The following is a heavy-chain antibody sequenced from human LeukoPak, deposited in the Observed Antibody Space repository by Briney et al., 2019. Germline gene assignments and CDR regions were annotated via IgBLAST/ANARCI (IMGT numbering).Heavy chain of an antibody. Sequence: SETLSLTCTVSGASISSYYWSWIRQPPGRGLEWIGYISYSGSTNYNPSLKSRVTISADTSKNQVSLTLSSVTAADTAVYYCARHPELYFFDYWGQGTLVTVSS. V-gene: IGHV4-59*08. J-gene: IGHJ4*02. CDR3: ARHPELYFFDY. D-gene: IGHD3-10*01. CDR2: ISYSGST. CDR1: GASISSYY.